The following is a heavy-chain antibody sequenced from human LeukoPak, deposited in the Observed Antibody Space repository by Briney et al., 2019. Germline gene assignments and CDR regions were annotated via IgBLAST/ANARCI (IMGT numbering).Heavy chain of an antibody. CDR2: ISAYNGNT. V-gene: IGHV1-18*01. J-gene: IGHJ5*02. CDR3: ARVAGYCSSTSCFLGLFDP. D-gene: IGHD2-2*01. Sequence: ASVKVSCKASGYTFTSYGISWVRQAPGQGLEWMGWISAYNGNTSYAQKLQGRVTMTTDTSTSTAYMELRSLRSDDTAVYYCARVAGYCSSTSCFLGLFDPWGQGTLVTVSS. CDR1: GYTFTSYG.